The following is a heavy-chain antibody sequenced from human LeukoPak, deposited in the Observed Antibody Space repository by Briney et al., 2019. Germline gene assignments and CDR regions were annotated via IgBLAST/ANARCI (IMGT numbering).Heavy chain of an antibody. D-gene: IGHD3-9*01. CDR3: ARRPTGYYFDY. CDR2: IDSGAGSI. J-gene: IGHJ4*02. Sequence: GGSLGLPCEASGCPFSSFEINGAPQAPGRGWEGVSYIDSGAGSIYYADSVKGRFTTSRDNAKNSLYLQMNSLRAEDTAVYYCARRPTGYYFDYWGQGTLVTVSS. V-gene: IGHV3-48*03. CDR1: GCPFSSFE.